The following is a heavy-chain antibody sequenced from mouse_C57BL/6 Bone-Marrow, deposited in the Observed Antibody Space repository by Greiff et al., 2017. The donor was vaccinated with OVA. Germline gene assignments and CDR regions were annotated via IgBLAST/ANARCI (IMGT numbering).Heavy chain of an antibody. CDR2: IDPENGDT. J-gene: IGHJ1*03. CDR1: GFNIKDDY. CDR3: TTGLRRYFDV. Sequence: EVQLQQSGAELVRPGASVKLSCTASGFNIKDDYMHWVKQRPEQGLEWIGWIDPENGDTEYASKFQGKATITADPSSNTAYLQLSSLTSEDTAVYYCTTGLRRYFDVWGTGTTVTVSS. V-gene: IGHV14-4*01. D-gene: IGHD2-4*01.